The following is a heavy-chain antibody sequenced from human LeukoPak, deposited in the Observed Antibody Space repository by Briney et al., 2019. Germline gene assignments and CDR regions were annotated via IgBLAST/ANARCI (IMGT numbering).Heavy chain of an antibody. CDR2: ISGSGGST. Sequence: GGSLRLSCAASGFTFSNYAMSWVRQAPGKGLEWVPAISGSGGSTYYADSVKGRFTISRDKSKNTLYLQMNSLRVEDTAVYSCAKGAGISGWYDWGQGTLVTVSS. J-gene: IGHJ4*02. CDR1: GFTFSNYA. V-gene: IGHV3-23*01. CDR3: AKGAGISGWYD. D-gene: IGHD6-19*01.